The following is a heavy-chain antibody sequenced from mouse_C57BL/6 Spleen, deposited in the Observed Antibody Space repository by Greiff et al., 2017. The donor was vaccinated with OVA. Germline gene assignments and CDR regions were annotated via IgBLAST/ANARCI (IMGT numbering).Heavy chain of an antibody. D-gene: IGHD3-2*02. CDR1: GFSLTSYG. J-gene: IGHJ4*01. Sequence: VQLQESGPGLVQPSQSLSITCTVSGFSLTSYGVHWVRQSPGKGLEWLGVIWSGGSTDYNAAFISRLSISKDNSKSQVFFKMNSLQADDTAIYYCARKTAQVTKYAMDYWGQGTSVTVSS. CDR3: ARKTAQVTKYAMDY. V-gene: IGHV2-2*01. CDR2: IWSGGST.